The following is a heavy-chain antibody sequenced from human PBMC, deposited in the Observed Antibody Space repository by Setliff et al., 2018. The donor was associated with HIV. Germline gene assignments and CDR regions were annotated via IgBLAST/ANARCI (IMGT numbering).Heavy chain of an antibody. J-gene: IGHJ4*02. CDR1: GGSIDSTDYY. V-gene: IGHV4-39*07. CDR2: IFYSGRT. D-gene: IGHD3-9*01. Sequence: SETLSLTCTVSGGSIDSTDYYWGWIRQPPGKGLEWIGSIFYSGRTTYNPSLRSRVTISVDTSKNQFSLKLTSVTAADTAVYYCARDQPQDYDSLTGYYTGRYFDYWGRGTLVTVSS. CDR3: ARDQPQDYDSLTGYYTGRYFDY.